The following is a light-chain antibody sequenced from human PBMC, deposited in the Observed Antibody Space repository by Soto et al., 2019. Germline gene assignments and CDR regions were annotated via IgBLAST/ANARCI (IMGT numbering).Light chain of an antibody. CDR3: HQYYNWPPET. CDR1: QNIYNN. Sequence: ETVLTQSPATLYVSPGETATLSCRASQNIYNNLAWYQQKPGQTPRLLIYDATSWATGTPARFSGSGSGTEFTLTISSLQAEDVAVYSCHQYYNWPPETFGQGTKVEI. V-gene: IGKV3D-15*01. CDR2: DAT. J-gene: IGKJ1*01.